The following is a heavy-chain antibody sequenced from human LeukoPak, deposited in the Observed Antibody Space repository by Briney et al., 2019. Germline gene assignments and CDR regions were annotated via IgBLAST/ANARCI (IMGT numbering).Heavy chain of an antibody. CDR1: GFTFSSYA. CDR2: IKQDGSEK. D-gene: IGHD3-9*01. CDR3: ARDFDDILTGYYPNDAFDI. Sequence: PGGSLRLSCAASGFTFSSYAMSWVRQAPGKGLEWVANIKQDGSEKYYVDSVKGRFTISRDNAKNSLYLQMNSLRAEDTAVYYCARDFDDILTGYYPNDAFDIWGQGTMVTVSS. J-gene: IGHJ3*02. V-gene: IGHV3-7*01.